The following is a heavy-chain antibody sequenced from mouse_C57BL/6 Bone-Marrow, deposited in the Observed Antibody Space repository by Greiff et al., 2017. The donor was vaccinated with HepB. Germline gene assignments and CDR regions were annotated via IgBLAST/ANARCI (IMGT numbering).Heavy chain of an antibody. CDR2: INPNTGGT. J-gene: IGHJ4*01. Sequence: EVQLQQSGPELVKPGASVKIPCKASGYTFTDYNMDWVKQSHGKSLEWIGDINPNTGGTIYNQKFKGKATLTVDKSSSTAYMELRSLTSEDTAVYYCARRSHGSSYGYYAMDYWGQGTSVTVSS. V-gene: IGHV1-18*01. CDR1: GYTFTDYN. D-gene: IGHD1-1*01. CDR3: ARRSHGSSYGYYAMDY.